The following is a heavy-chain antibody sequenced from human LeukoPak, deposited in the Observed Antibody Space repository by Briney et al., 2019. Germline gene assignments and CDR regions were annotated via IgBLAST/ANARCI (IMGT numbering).Heavy chain of an antibody. CDR2: IRYDGSRK. CDR3: AKDFEQNRYISSWLDY. Sequence: GGSLRLSCAASGFTFRSYGMHWVRQAPGKGLEWVAFIRYDGSRKYYADSVKGRFTISRDNSKNTLYLQMNNLRAEDTAVFYCAKDFEQNRYISSWLDYWGQGTLVTVSS. D-gene: IGHD6-13*01. CDR1: GFTFRSYG. J-gene: IGHJ4*02. V-gene: IGHV3-30*02.